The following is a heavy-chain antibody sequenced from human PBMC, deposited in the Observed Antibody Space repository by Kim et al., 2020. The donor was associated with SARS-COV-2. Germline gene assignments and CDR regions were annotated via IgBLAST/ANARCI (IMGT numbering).Heavy chain of an antibody. CDR1: GYSISSGYY. J-gene: IGHJ4*02. Sequence: SETLSLTCTVSGYSISSGYYWGWIRQPPGKGLEWIGSIYHSGSTYYNPSLKSRVTISVDTSKNQFSLKLSSVTAADTAVYYCARDGSSSSVYWGQGTLVT. CDR2: IYHSGST. D-gene: IGHD6-6*01. CDR3: ARDGSSSSVY. V-gene: IGHV4-38-2*02.